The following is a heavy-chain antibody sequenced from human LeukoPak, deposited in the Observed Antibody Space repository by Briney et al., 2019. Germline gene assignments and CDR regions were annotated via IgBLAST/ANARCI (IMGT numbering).Heavy chain of an antibody. Sequence: SETLSLTCTVSGGSISSYYWSWIRQPPGKGLEWIGYIYYSGSTNYNPSLKSRVTISVDTSKNQFSLKLSSVTAADTAVYYCARVWRGGDSYGFDSWGQGTLVTVSS. CDR2: IYYSGST. D-gene: IGHD5-18*01. J-gene: IGHJ4*02. V-gene: IGHV4-59*01. CDR1: GGSISSYY. CDR3: ARVWRGGDSYGFDS.